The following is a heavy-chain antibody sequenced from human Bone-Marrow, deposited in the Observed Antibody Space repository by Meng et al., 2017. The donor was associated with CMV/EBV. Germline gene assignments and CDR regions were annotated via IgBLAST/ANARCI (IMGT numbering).Heavy chain of an antibody. D-gene: IGHD6-13*01. Sequence: SETLSLTCAVYGGSFSGYYWSWIRQPPGKGLEWIGEINHSGSTNYSPSLKSRVTISVDTSKNQFSLKLSSVTAEDTAVYYCARTYAENEAAAGKDLFDYWGQGTLVTVSS. CDR2: INHSGST. CDR1: GGSFSGYY. V-gene: IGHV4-34*01. CDR3: ARTYAENEAAAGKDLFDY. J-gene: IGHJ4*02.